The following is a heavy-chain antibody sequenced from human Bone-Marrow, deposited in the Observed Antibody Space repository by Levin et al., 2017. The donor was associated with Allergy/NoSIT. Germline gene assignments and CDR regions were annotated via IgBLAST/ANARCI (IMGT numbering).Heavy chain of an antibody. V-gene: IGHV5-51*01. CDR3: AILPYYYGSGSYSPAFDI. J-gene: IGHJ3*02. D-gene: IGHD3-10*01. Sequence: KPGESLKISCKGSGYSFTSYWIGWVRQMPGKGLEWMGIIYPGDSDTRYSPSFQGQVTISADKSISTAYLQWSSLKASDTAMYYCAILPYYYGSGSYSPAFDIWGQGTMVTVSS. CDR2: IYPGDSDT. CDR1: GYSFTSYW.